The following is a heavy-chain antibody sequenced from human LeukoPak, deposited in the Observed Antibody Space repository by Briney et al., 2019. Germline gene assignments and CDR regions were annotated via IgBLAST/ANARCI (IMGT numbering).Heavy chain of an antibody. J-gene: IGHJ6*04. CDR2: IKQDGSEK. D-gene: IGHD3-10*01. CDR3: AREDGRGDYYYYYGMDV. CDR1: GLTFSSYW. Sequence: PGGSLRLSCAASGLTFSSYWMSWVRQAPGKGLEWVANIKQDGSEKYYVDSVKGRFTISRDNAKNSLYLQMNSLRAEDTAVYYCAREDGRGDYYYYYGMDVWGKGTTVTVSS. V-gene: IGHV3-7*01.